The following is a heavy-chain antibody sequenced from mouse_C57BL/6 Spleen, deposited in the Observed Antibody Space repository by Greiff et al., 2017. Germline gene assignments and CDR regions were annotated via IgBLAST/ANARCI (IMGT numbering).Heavy chain of an antibody. CDR2: IDPSDSYT. CDR1: GYTFTSYW. Sequence: QVQLKQPGAELVKPGASVKLSCKASGYTFTSYWMQWVKQRPGQGLEWIGEIDPSDSYTNYNQKFKGQATLTVDTSSSTAYMQLSSLTSEDSAVYYCATKGELDYWGQGTTLTVSS. V-gene: IGHV1-50*01. J-gene: IGHJ2*01. D-gene: IGHD1-3*01. CDR3: ATKGELDY.